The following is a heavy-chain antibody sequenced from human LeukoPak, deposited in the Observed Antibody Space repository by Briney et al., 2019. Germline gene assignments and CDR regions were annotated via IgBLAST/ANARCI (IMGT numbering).Heavy chain of an antibody. CDR3: ARRMTTVTTWDWFDP. J-gene: IGHJ5*02. CDR1: GFAFSSYN. V-gene: IGHV3-21*01. D-gene: IGHD4-17*01. Sequence: GGSLRLSCAASGFAFSSYNMNWVRQAPGKGLEWVSSISTSGTYIYYADSVKGRFTISRDNAKRSLYLLMNSLRAEDTAVYYCARRMTTVTTWDWFDPWGQGTLVTVSS. CDR2: ISTSGTYI.